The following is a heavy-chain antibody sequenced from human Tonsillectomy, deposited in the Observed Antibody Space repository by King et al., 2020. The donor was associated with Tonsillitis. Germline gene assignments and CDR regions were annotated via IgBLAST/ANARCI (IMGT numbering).Heavy chain of an antibody. CDR1: GGSISSGDHF. V-gene: IGHV4-39*01. J-gene: IGHJ4*02. Sequence: VQLQESGPGVVKPSETLSLTCTVSGGSISSGDHFWAWIRQPPGKGLEWIGYMSNSGTIFYNQSLKRRITISGGTSENRFSLKLSSVTAADTAVYFCARYVSGTFDYWGQGALVTVSS. D-gene: IGHD1-26*01. CDR2: MSNSGTI. CDR3: ARYVSGTFDY.